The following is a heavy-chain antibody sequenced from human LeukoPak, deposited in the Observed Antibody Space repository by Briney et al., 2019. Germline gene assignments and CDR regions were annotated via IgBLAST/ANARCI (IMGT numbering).Heavy chain of an antibody. V-gene: IGHV3-20*04. CDR1: GFTFDDYG. D-gene: IGHD3-22*01. J-gene: IGHJ4*02. Sequence: GGSLRLSCAASGFTFDDYGMNWVRQAPGKGLEWVSGITWNGGSTGYTDSVKGRFTISRDNAKNSLYLQMNSLRAEDTALYYCARDLLYVASSGYYPFDYWGQGTLVTVSS. CDR2: ITWNGGST. CDR3: ARDLLYVASSGYYPFDY.